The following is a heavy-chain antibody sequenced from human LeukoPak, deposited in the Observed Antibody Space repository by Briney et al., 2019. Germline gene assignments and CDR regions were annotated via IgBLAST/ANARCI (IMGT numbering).Heavy chain of an antibody. Sequence: ASVKVSCKASGYNFTSYDINWVRQATGQGLEWMGWMNPNSGNTGYAQKFQGRVTMTRNTSISTAYMELSSLRSEDTAVYYCAREYYGSGSYSATPVHPWGQGTLVAVSS. V-gene: IGHV1-8*01. CDR2: MNPNSGNT. CDR1: GYNFTSYD. CDR3: AREYYGSGSYSATPVHP. D-gene: IGHD3-10*01. J-gene: IGHJ5*02.